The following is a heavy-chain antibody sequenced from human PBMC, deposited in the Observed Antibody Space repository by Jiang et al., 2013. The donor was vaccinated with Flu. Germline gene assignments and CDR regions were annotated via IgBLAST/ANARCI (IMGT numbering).Heavy chain of an antibody. V-gene: IGHV1-8*02. D-gene: IGHD1-26*01. J-gene: IGHJ6*02. CDR3: ARRRWSYCSERGTTYGMDV. CDR2: MNPNSGNT. CDR1: GYTFTTYG. Sequence: CGAEVKKPGASVKVSCKASGYTFTTYGISWVRQAPGQGLEWMGWMNPNSGNTGYAQKFQGRVTMTRNTSISTAYMELSSLRSEDTAVYYCARRRWSYCSERGTTYGMDVVGPRDHGHRLL.